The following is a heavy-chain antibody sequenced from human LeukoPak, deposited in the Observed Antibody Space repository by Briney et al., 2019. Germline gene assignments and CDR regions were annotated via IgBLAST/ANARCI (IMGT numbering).Heavy chain of an antibody. CDR2: IYYSGST. CDR1: GVSFSGYY. D-gene: IGHD4-17*01. CDR3: AGYTVTTGGFYFDY. V-gene: IGHV4-30-4*01. Sequence: PSETLSLTCAVYGVSFSGYYWRWIRQPPGKGLEWIGYIYYSGSTYYNPSLKSRVTISVDTTKNQFSLKLSSVTAADTAVYYCAGYTVTTGGFYFDYWGQGTLVTVSS. J-gene: IGHJ4*02.